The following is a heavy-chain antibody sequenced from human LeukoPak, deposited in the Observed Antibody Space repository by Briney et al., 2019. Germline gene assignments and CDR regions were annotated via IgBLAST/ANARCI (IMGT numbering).Heavy chain of an antibody. V-gene: IGHV3-23*01. CDR2: ISGSGGST. Sequence: GGSLRLSCAASGFTFSSYAMSWVRQAPGKGLEWVSAISGSGGSTYYADSVKGRFTISRDNSKNTLYLQMNSLRAEDTAVYYCANFGPKWYSSGWYLRGWGQGTLVTVSS. CDR1: GFTFSSYA. J-gene: IGHJ4*02. D-gene: IGHD6-19*01. CDR3: ANFGPKWYSSGWYLRG.